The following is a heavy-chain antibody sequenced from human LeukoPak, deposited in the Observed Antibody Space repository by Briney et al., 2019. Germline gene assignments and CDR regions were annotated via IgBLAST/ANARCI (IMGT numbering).Heavy chain of an antibody. D-gene: IGHD4-23*01. CDR2: ISYDGSNK. CDR1: GFTFSSYA. V-gene: IGHV3-30-3*01. J-gene: IGHJ4*02. CDR3: ARDGEASYGGNSIIPFDY. Sequence: PGGCLRLSCAASGFTFSSYAMHCVRQAPGKGLEWVAVISYDGSNKYYADSVKGRFTISRDNSKNTLYLPMNSMRAEDTAVYYCARDGEASYGGNSIIPFDYWGQGTLVTVSS.